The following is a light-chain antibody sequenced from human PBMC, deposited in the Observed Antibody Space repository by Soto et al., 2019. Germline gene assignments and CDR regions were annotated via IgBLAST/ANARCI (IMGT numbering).Light chain of an antibody. V-gene: IGLV2-23*01. J-gene: IGLJ2*01. CDR1: SSDVGSYNL. CDR3: CSYASVHVV. CDR2: EGS. Sequence: QSALTQPASVSGSPGQSITISCTGTSSDVGSYNLVSWYQQHPGKAPKLMIYEGSKRPSGVSNRFSGSKSGNTASLTISGLQAEDEADYYCCSYASVHVVFGGGTKVTVL.